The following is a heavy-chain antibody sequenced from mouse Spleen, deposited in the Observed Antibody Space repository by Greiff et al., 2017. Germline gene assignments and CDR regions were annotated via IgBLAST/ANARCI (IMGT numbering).Heavy chain of an antibody. CDR2: IDRSDSET. J-gene: IGHJ1*01. Sequence: VQLQESGAELVKPGSSVKLSCTASGYTFTSYWMHWVNQRPIQGLEWIGNIDRSDSETHYNPKFKDKATFTVDKSSDTAYMQLSSLTSEDSAVYYFARSGTDWYFGVWGAGHTATSSS. D-gene: IGHD3-2*02. V-gene: IGHV1-52*01. CDR3: ARSGTDWYFGV. CDR1: GYTFTSYW.